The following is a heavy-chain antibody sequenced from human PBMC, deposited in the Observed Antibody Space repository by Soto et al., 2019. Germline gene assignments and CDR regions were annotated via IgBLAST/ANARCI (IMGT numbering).Heavy chain of an antibody. CDR1: GFTFSSDW. CDR3: ASTVVTGY. V-gene: IGHV3-74*01. CDR2: INSDGSST. J-gene: IGHJ4*02. D-gene: IGHD2-15*01. Sequence: EGQLVESGGGLVQPGGPRRLSWAVSGFTFSSDWLHWVCQAPGKGLGWFSRINSDGSSTSYADSVKGRFTISRDNAKNTLYLQMNSLRAEDTAVYYCASTVVTGYWGQGTLVTVSS.